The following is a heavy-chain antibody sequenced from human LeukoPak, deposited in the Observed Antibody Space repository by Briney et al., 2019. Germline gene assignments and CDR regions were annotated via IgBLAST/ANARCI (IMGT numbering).Heavy chain of an antibody. CDR3: ASDRADSSAFFY. Sequence: GGSLRLSCAASGFTFSNYAMHWVRQAPGKGLEWVAVISYDGTNKHYADSVKGRFTISRDNSKNTLYLQMNSLRAEDTAVYYCASDRADSSAFFYWGQGTLVTVSS. V-gene: IGHV3-30*14. D-gene: IGHD3-22*01. CDR2: ISYDGTNK. CDR1: GFTFSNYA. J-gene: IGHJ4*02.